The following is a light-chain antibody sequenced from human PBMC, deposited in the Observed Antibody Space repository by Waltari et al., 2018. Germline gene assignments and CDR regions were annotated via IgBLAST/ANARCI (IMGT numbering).Light chain of an antibody. CDR3: SSYTSSSTYV. CDR1: SSAVGGYNY. V-gene: IGLV2-14*01. J-gene: IGLJ1*01. CDR2: EVS. Sequence: QSALTQPASVSGSPGQSITISCPGTSSAVGGYNYVSWYQQHPGKAPKLMIYEVSNRPSGVSNRFSGSKSGNTASLTISGLQAEDEVDYYCSSYTSSSTYVFGTGTKVTVL.